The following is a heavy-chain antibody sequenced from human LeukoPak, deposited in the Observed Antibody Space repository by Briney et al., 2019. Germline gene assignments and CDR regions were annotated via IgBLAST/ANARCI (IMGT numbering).Heavy chain of an antibody. CDR1: GFTFSSYA. Sequence: GGSPRLSCAASGFTFSSYAMHWVRQAPGKGLEWVAVISYDGSNKYYADFVKGRFTISRDNSKNTLYLQMNSLRAEDTAVYYCARVGLQQLVFDYWGQGTLVTVSS. D-gene: IGHD6-13*01. CDR2: ISYDGSNK. CDR3: ARVGLQQLVFDY. J-gene: IGHJ4*02. V-gene: IGHV3-30*04.